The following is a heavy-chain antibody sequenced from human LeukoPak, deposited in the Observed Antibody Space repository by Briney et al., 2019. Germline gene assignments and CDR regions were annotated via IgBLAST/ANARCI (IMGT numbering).Heavy chain of an antibody. V-gene: IGHV5-51*01. CDR1: GYSFTSYW. J-gene: IGHJ3*02. D-gene: IGHD2-2*01. Sequence: GESLKISCKGSGYSFTSYWIGWVRQMPGKGLEWMGIIYPGDSVTRYSPSFQGQVTISADKSISTAYLQWSSLKASDTAMYYCARLADIVVQTEAFDIWGQGTMVTVSS. CDR2: IYPGDSVT. CDR3: ARLADIVVQTEAFDI.